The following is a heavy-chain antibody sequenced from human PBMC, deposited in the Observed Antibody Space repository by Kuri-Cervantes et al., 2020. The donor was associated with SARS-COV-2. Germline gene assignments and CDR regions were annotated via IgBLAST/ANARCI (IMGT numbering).Heavy chain of an antibody. J-gene: IGHJ3*02. D-gene: IGHD3-3*02. Sequence: LSLTCAASGFTVNSYYINWVRQAPGKGLEWVLVIFTDDKTYYADSVKDRVNMSRDNFRNTVFLQINSLRADDTAVYYCVKDPKGFGVSFLVAAFDIWGQGTMVTVSS. CDR1: GFTVNSYY. CDR2: IFTDDKT. V-gene: IGHV3-66*01. CDR3: VKDPKGFGVSFLVAAFDI.